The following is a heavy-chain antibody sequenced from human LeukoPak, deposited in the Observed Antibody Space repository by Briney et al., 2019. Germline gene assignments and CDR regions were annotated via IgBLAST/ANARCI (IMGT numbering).Heavy chain of an antibody. D-gene: IGHD5-24*01. CDR1: GGSISSSSYY. V-gene: IGHV4-39*01. J-gene: IGHJ4*02. Sequence: PSETLSLTCTVSGGSISSSSYYWGWIRQPPGKGLEWIGSIYYSGSTYYNPSLKSRVTISVDTSKNQFSLKLSSVTAADTAVYYCARGGKKDGYKGPEDNYFDYWGQGTLVTVSS. CDR3: ARGGKKDGYKGPEDNYFDY. CDR2: IYYSGST.